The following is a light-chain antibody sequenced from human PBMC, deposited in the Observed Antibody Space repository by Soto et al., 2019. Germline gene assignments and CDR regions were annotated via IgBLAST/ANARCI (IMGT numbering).Light chain of an antibody. J-gene: IGKJ1*01. V-gene: IGKV3-15*01. CDR3: QQYNNWPRT. Sequence: EIVMTQSPATLSVSPGERATLSCRASQSVSSNLDWYQQKPGQDPRLLIYGASTRATGIPARFSGSGSGTEFTLTISSLQSEDFAVYYCQQYNNWPRTFGQGTKVEIK. CDR1: QSVSSN. CDR2: GAS.